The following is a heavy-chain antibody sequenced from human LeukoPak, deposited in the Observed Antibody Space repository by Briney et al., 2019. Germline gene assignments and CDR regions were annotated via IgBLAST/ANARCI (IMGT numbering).Heavy chain of an antibody. V-gene: IGHV3-30*02. J-gene: IGHJ4*02. CDR1: GFTFSSYA. Sequence: PGRSLRLSCAASGFTFSSYAMHWVRQAPGKGLEWVAFIRHDGSNKDYADSVKGRFTISRDNSKDTLYLQMSSLRAEDTAVYYCAKVIPVRYSKGPFYFDYWGQGTLVTVSS. CDR2: IRHDGSNK. CDR3: AKVIPVRYSKGPFYFDY. D-gene: IGHD2-15*01.